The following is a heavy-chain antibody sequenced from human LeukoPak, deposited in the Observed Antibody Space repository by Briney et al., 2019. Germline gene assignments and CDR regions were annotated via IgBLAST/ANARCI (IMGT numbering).Heavy chain of an antibody. J-gene: IGHJ3*02. D-gene: IGHD3-10*01. V-gene: IGHV3-7*01. CDR3: AREHANYYGSGDAFDI. CDR2: IKQDGSEK. CDR1: GFTFSSYW. Sequence: GGSLRLSCAASGFTFSSYWMSWVRQAPGKGLEWVANIKQDGSEKYYVDSVKGRFTISRDNAKNSLYLQMSSLRAEDTAVYYCAREHANYYGSGDAFDIWGQGTMVTVSS.